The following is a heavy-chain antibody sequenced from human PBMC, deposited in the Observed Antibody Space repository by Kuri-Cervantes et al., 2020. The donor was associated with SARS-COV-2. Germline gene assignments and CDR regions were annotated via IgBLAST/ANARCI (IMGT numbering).Heavy chain of an antibody. CDR2: INYSGST. D-gene: IGHD2-2*01. CDR1: GGSISSGDYY. J-gene: IGHJ5*02. CDR3: ARRTNVGVVPVFDP. V-gene: IGHV4-39*01. Sequence: SETLSLTCTVSGGSISSGDYYWSWIRQPPGKGLEWVGNINYSGSTYYNPSLKSRITISVDTSKNQFSLKLNSVTAADTSVYFCARRTNVGVVPVFDPWGQGTLVTVSS.